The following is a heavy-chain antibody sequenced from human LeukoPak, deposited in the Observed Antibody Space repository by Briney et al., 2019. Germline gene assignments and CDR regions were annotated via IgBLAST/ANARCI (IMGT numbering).Heavy chain of an antibody. CDR1: GFSFDDYA. Sequence: PGRSLRLSCAASGFSFDDYAMHWVQQAPGKGLEWVSGISWNSGGMGYADSVKGRFTISRDNAKNSLYLQMNSLRTEDTALYYCARGRWLSESPLDYWGQGTLVTVSS. J-gene: IGHJ4*02. CDR3: ARGRWLSESPLDY. CDR2: ISWNSGGM. V-gene: IGHV3-9*01. D-gene: IGHD3-16*01.